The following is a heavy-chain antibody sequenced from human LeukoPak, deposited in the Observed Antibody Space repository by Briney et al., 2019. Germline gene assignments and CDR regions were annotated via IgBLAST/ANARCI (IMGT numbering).Heavy chain of an antibody. CDR2: IAGNNGNT. D-gene: IGHD2/OR15-2a*01. CDR3: AREGPLSSIAY. CDR1: GYTFSFYG. J-gene: IGHJ4*02. Sequence: ASVKVSCKTGGYTFSFYGINWVRQAPGQGLEWMGWIAGNNGNTDLAQKFQGRVTMTTNTSTSTAYMELRSLRSDDTAMYYCAREGPLSSIAYWGQGTLVTVSS. V-gene: IGHV1-18*01.